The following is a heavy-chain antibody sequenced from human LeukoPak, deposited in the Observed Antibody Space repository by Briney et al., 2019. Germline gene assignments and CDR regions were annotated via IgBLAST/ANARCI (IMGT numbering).Heavy chain of an antibody. V-gene: IGHV3-48*04. J-gene: IGHJ4*02. Sequence: SGGSLRLSCAASGFTFSSYSMNWVRQAPGKGLEWVSYISSSSSTIYYADSVKGRFTISRDNAKSSLYLQMNSLRAEDTAVYYCARDSLQPWWGQGTLVTVSS. CDR3: ARDSLQPW. CDR2: ISSSSSTI. CDR1: GFTFSSYS.